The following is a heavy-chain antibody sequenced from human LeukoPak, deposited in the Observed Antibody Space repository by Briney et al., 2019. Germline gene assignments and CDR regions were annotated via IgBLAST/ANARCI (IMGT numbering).Heavy chain of an antibody. D-gene: IGHD2-2*01. CDR2: IYYSGST. Sequence: SQTLSLTCTVSGGSISSGGYYWSWVRQHPGKGLEWIGYIYYSGSTYYNPSLKSRVTISVDTSKNQFSLKLSSVSAADTAVYYCARGALDCSSTSCRRYYFDYWGQGTLVTVSS. CDR3: ARGALDCSSTSCRRYYFDY. J-gene: IGHJ4*02. V-gene: IGHV4-31*03. CDR1: GGSISSGGYY.